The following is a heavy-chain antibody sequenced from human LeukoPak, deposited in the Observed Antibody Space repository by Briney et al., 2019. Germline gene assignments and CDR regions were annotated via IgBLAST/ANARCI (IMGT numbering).Heavy chain of an antibody. J-gene: IGHJ4*02. V-gene: IGHV4-59*01. Sequence: PGGSLRLSCAASGFTFSNYWMSWIRQPPGKGLEWIAYIYYSGSTNYNPSLKSRVTISVDTSKNQFSLKLSSVTAADTAVYYCARDGYYGSGSHTAYFDYWGQGTLVTVSS. CDR3: ARDGYYGSGSHTAYFDY. D-gene: IGHD3-10*01. CDR2: IYYSGST. CDR1: GFTFSNYW.